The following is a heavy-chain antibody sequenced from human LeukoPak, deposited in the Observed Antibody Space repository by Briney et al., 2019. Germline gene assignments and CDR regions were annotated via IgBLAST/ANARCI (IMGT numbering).Heavy chain of an antibody. CDR3: ARARSPLVVWFGEYNNCFDP. CDR2: IYYSGST. D-gene: IGHD3-10*01. J-gene: IGHJ5*02. CDR1: GGSISSYY. Sequence: LGTLSLTCTVSGGSISSYYWSWIREPPGQGLEWIGYIYYSGSTNYNPSLKSRVTISLDTSKNQFSLKLSSVTAAPTPVYSCARARSPLVVWFGEYNNCFDPWGQGTLVTVSS. V-gene: IGHV4-59*01.